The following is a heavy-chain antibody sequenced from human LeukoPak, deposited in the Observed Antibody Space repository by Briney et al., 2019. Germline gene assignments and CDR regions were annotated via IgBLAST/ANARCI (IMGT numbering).Heavy chain of an antibody. J-gene: IGHJ4*02. CDR2: ISGSGGST. CDR1: GFTFNNYA. Sequence: LSGESLKISCTASGFTFNNYAMSWVRQAPGKGLEWVSAISGSGGSTYYADSVKGRLTISRDNSKNTLYLQMNSLRAEDTAVYYCAKDRGFDYWGQGTLVTVSS. CDR3: AKDRGFDY. V-gene: IGHV3-23*01.